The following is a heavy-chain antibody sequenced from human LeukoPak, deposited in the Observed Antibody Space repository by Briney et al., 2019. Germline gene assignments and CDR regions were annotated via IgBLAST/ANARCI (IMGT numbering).Heavy chain of an antibody. CDR2: ISGSGGST. J-gene: IGHJ6*02. Sequence: PGGSLRLSCAASGLTFSSYAMSWVRQAPGKGLEWVSSISGSGGSTFYADSVKGRFTISRDNSKNTLYLQMNSLRAEDTAVYYCAKDVGEFYYFGMDVWGQGTTVTVSS. V-gene: IGHV3-23*01. D-gene: IGHD3-16*01. CDR1: GLTFSSYA. CDR3: AKDVGEFYYFGMDV.